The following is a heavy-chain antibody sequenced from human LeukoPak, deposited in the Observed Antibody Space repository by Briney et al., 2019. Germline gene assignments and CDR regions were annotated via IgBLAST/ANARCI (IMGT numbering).Heavy chain of an antibody. Sequence: GGSLRLSCAASGFTFSSYAMHWVRQAPGKGLEWVAVISYDGSNKYYADSVKGRFTISRDNSKNTLYLQMNSLRAEDTAVYYCAREPSYLRDYWGQGTLVTVSS. CDR2: ISYDGSNK. CDR1: GFTFSSYA. J-gene: IGHJ4*02. CDR3: AREPSYLRDY. V-gene: IGHV3-30-3*01.